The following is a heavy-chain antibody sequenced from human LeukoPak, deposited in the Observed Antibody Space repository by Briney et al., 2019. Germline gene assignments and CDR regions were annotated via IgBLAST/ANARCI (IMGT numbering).Heavy chain of an antibody. D-gene: IGHD3-10*01. Sequence: GASVKVSCMASGYTFTSYYMHWVRQALGQGLEWMGIINPSGGSTSYAQKFQGRVTMTRDTSTSTVYMELSSLRSEDTAVYYCAREGSPPPSSDYYGMDVWGQGTTVTVSS. CDR1: GYTFTSYY. CDR3: AREGSPPPSSDYYGMDV. J-gene: IGHJ6*02. CDR2: INPSGGST. V-gene: IGHV1-46*01.